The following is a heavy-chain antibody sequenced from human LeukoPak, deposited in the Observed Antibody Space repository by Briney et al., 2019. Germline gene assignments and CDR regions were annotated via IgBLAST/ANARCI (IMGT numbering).Heavy chain of an antibody. D-gene: IGHD5-18*01. CDR1: GFTFSIYS. CDR2: IKQDGSEE. CDR3: AFRGRGYSYGWLYFDY. V-gene: IGHV3-7*01. Sequence: GGSLRLSCAASGFTFSIYSMNWVRQAPGKGLEWVANIKQDGSEEYYVDSVKGRFTISRDNAKNSLYLQMNSLRAEDTAVYYCAFRGRGYSYGWLYFDYWGQGTLVTVSS. J-gene: IGHJ4*02.